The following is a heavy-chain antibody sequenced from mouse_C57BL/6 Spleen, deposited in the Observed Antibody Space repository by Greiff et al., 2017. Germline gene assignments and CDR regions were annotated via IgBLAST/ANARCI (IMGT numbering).Heavy chain of an antibody. J-gene: IGHJ1*03. CDR1: GYTFTDYY. Sequence: EVQLQQSGPELVKPGASVKISCKASGYTFTDYYMNWVKQSPGKSLEWIGDINPNNGGTSYNQKFKGKATLTVDKSSSTAYMELRSLTSEDSAVYYCARPLTTVVAPYWYFDVWGTGTTVTVSS. V-gene: IGHV1-26*01. CDR2: INPNNGGT. D-gene: IGHD1-1*01. CDR3: ARPLTTVVAPYWYFDV.